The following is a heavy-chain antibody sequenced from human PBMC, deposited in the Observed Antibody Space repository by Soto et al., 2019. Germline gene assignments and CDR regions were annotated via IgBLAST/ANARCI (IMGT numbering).Heavy chain of an antibody. V-gene: IGHV4-30-2*01. CDR3: ARAIAARPFYYFDY. CDR1: GGSTSSGGYS. D-gene: IGHD6-6*01. J-gene: IGHJ4*02. Sequence: SETLSLTCAVSGGSTSSGGYSWSWIRQPPGKGLEWIGYIYHSGSTYYNPSLKSRVTISVDRSKNQFSLKLSSVTAADTAVYYCARAIAARPFYYFDYWGQGTLVTVSS. CDR2: IYHSGST.